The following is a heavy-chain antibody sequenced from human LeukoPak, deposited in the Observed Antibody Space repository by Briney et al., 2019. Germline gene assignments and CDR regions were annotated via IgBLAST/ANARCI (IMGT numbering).Heavy chain of an antibody. D-gene: IGHD6-19*01. CDR1: GFTFSSYS. V-gene: IGHV3-21*01. CDR2: ISSSSSSYI. CDR3: AKDRKGAGADY. Sequence: GGSLRLSCAASGFTFSSYSMNWVRQAPGKGLEWVSSISSSSSSYIYYADSVKGRFTISRDNAKNSLYLQMNSLRAEDTAVYYCAKDRKGAGADYWGQGTLVTVSS. J-gene: IGHJ4*02.